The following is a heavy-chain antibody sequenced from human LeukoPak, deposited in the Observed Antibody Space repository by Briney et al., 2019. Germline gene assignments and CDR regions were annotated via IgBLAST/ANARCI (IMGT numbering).Heavy chain of an antibody. J-gene: IGHJ3*02. CDR1: GFTFSDYW. Sequence: GGSLRLSCVASGFTFSDYWMSWVRQAPGKGLEWVANIKEDGSENYYVDSVRGRFTISRDNAKNSLYLQMNSLRAEDMALYYCAKDEFVASAFTGAFDIWGQGTMVTVSS. D-gene: IGHD2-8*02. V-gene: IGHV3-7*03. CDR3: AKDEFVASAFTGAFDI. CDR2: IKEDGSEN.